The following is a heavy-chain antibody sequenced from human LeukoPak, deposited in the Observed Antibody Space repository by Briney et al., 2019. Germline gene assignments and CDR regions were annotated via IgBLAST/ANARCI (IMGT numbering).Heavy chain of an antibody. J-gene: IGHJ6*03. CDR2: IYTSGIT. CDR1: GGSISSYY. CDR3: ARQLSDYYYYYMDV. V-gene: IGHV4-4*09. D-gene: IGHD1-26*01. Sequence: SETLSLTCNVSGGSISSYYWSWIRQPPGKGLEWIGYIYTSGITNYNPSLKSRVTISVDTSKNQFSLKLSSVTAADTAVYYCARQLSDYYYYYMDVWGKGTTVTVSS.